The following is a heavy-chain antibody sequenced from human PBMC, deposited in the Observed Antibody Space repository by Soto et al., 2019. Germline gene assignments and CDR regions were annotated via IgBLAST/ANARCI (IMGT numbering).Heavy chain of an antibody. D-gene: IGHD3-10*01. Sequence: EVQLVESGGGLVKPGGSLRLSCAASGFTFSSYSMNWVRQAPGKGLVWVSFISRSSSYIYYADSGKGRFTISRDNAKNSLDLQMNSLGAESTTVYYWARDGTMVRGVSPYGMDVWGHGTTVTFAS. V-gene: IGHV3-21*01. CDR1: GFTFSSYS. J-gene: IGHJ6*02. CDR2: ISRSSSYI. CDR3: ARDGTMVRGVSPYGMDV.